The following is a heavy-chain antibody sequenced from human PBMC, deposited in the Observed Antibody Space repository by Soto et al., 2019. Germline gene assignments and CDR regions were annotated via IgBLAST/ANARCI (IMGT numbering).Heavy chain of an antibody. CDR3: AGGRIVVVGSRAYYGMDV. J-gene: IGHJ6*02. CDR1: GGTPSNSA. V-gene: IGHV1-69*01. CDR2: TIPVFGLV. Sequence: QVHLLLQSGAEVKKPGSSVKVSCKASGGTPSNSAISWVRQAPGQGLEWMGGTIPVFGLVKYAQNFQGRVTITADESTNAAYVELSSLRPEDTAVYYCAGGRIVVVGSRAYYGMDVWGQGTTVTVSS. D-gene: IGHD3-22*01.